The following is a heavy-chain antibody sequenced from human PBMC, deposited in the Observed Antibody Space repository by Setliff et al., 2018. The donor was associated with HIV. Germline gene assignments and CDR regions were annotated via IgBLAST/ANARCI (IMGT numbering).Heavy chain of an antibody. CDR2: TRSDETNK. J-gene: IGHJ6*03. CDR3: ARISVASRYNSDMDV. Sequence: GGSLRLSCEASGFIFSTYGMHWVRQAPGKGLEWVAFTRSDETNKYYSDSVKGRFTISRDTSKNTLFLQINSLRPEDTAVYYCARISVASRYNSDMDVWGKGTTVTVSS. CDR1: GFIFSTYG. V-gene: IGHV3-30*02. D-gene: IGHD5-12*01.